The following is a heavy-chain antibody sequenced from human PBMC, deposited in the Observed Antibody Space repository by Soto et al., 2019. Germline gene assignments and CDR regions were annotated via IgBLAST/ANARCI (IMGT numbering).Heavy chain of an antibody. CDR3: SRSLDS. J-gene: IGHJ4*02. V-gene: IGHV3-7*01. CDR2: ISPDGGEK. CDR1: GFIFSNFW. Sequence: GGSLRLFCAASGFIFSNFWMDWVRQAPGKGLEWVANISPDGGEKHYVDSVKGRFTISRDNAKNSLYLQMSSLTAEDSALYYCSRSLDSWGQGARVTVSS.